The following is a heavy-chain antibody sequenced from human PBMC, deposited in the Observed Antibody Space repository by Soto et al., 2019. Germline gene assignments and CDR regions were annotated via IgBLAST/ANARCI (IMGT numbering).Heavy chain of an antibody. CDR2: ISPHSGHT. Sequence: QGQLVQSGGEVTKPGASVKVSCNSSGYTFTSYGISWVRQAPGQGLEWMGWISPHSGHTKESQKVQGRVTLTTETSTGTAYMELRSLASDDTAVYYCARDRCTTAKCFTHHLEVWGQGTTVIVSS. J-gene: IGHJ6*02. CDR3: ARDRCTTAKCFTHHLEV. CDR1: GYTFTSYG. D-gene: IGHD2-8*01. V-gene: IGHV1-18*04.